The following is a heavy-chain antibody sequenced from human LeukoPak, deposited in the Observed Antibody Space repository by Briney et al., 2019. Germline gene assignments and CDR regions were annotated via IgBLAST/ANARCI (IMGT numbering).Heavy chain of an antibody. CDR1: GGTLSSYA. V-gene: IGHV1-69*06. D-gene: IGHD3-9*01. CDR2: IIPIFGTA. J-gene: IGHJ5*02. CDR3: ARDYDILTGHNP. Sequence: GASVKVSCKASGGTLSSYAISWVRQAPGQGLEWMGGIIPIFGTANYAQKFQGRVTITADKSTSTAYMELSSLRSEDTAVYYCARDYDILTGHNPWGQGTLVTVSS.